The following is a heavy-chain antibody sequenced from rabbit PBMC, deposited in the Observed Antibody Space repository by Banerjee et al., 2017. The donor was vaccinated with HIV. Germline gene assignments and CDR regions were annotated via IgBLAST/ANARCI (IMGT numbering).Heavy chain of an antibody. J-gene: IGHJ4*01. CDR3: ARLETYYNFKL. V-gene: IGHV1S45*01. Sequence: QEQLVESGGGLVTLGGSLKLTCKASGIDFSSSFWISWVRQTPGKGLEWIGCIYPTYGATDYASWVNGRFTISKTSSTTVTLQMTSLTAADTATYFCARLETYYNFKLWGQGTLVTVS. CDR1: GIDFSSSFW. CDR2: IYPTYGAT. D-gene: IGHD1-1*01.